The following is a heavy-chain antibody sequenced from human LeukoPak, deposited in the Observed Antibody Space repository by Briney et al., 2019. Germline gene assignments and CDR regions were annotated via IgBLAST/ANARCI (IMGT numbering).Heavy chain of an antibody. CDR3: ARDNSVGDNAWWFDP. CDR1: GYTFKSYG. J-gene: IGHJ5*02. CDR2: INPTGGST. Sequence: ASVKVSCKASGYTFKSYGFSWVRQAPGQGLEWMGLINPTGGSTGYAQKFQGRVTMTRDMSTSTDYMELSSLRSEDTAIYYCARDNSVGDNAWWFDPWGQGTLVTVSS. V-gene: IGHV1-46*02. D-gene: IGHD1-26*01.